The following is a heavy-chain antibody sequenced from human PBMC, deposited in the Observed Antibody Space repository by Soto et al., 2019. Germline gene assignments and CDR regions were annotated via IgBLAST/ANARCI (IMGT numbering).Heavy chain of an antibody. V-gene: IGHV1-3*01. CDR2: INAGNGDT. J-gene: IGHJ4*02. D-gene: IGHD1-26*01. CDR1: GYTFTRFT. CDR3: ARSYSGSNYYFDH. Sequence: ASVKVSCKASGYTFTRFTLHWVRQAPGQRLEWKGWINAGNGDTKYSQNFQGRVTITRETSASTAYMELSSLTSEDTAVYYCARSYSGSNYYFDHWGQGTLVTVSS.